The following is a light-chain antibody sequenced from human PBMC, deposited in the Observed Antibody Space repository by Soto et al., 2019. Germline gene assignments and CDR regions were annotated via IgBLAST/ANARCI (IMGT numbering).Light chain of an antibody. CDR1: SRDVGGYNS. V-gene: IGLV2-14*01. J-gene: IGLJ1*01. CDR2: DVS. Sequence: QSALTQPDSVSGSPGLSIAISCTGTSRDVGGYNSVSWYQQQPGKVPKLMIYDVSNRPSGVSNRFSGSKSGNTASLTISGLQAEDEDDYYCSSYTTGGSYVFGTWTKLTVL. CDR3: SSYTTGGSYV.